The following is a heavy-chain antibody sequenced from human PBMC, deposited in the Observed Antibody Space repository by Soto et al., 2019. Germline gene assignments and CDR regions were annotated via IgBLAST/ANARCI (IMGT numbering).Heavy chain of an antibody. J-gene: IGHJ6*01. CDR2: INPNSGGT. V-gene: IGHV1-2*04. D-gene: IGHD6-13*01. Sequence: QVQLVQSGAEVKKPGASVKVSCKASGYTFTGYYMHWVRQAPGQGLEWMGWINPNSGGTNYAQKLQGWVTMTRDTSISTAYMELSRLGSDDTAVYYCARGIAAAAARGMDVWGQGTTVTVSS. CDR1: GYTFTGYY. CDR3: ARGIAAAAARGMDV.